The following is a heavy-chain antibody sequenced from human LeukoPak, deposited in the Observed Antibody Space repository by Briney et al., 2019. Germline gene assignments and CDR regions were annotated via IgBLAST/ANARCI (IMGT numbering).Heavy chain of an antibody. D-gene: IGHD6-19*01. V-gene: IGHV1-2*02. Sequence: ASVKVSCKASGYTFTSYAMNWVRQAPGQGLEWMGWINPNSGGTDYAEKFQGRVTMTRDTSISTAYLELSSLRSDDTAVYHCARDLYNSGWTGAFDIWGQGTMVTVSS. CDR1: GYTFTSYA. CDR2: INPNSGGT. CDR3: ARDLYNSGWTGAFDI. J-gene: IGHJ3*02.